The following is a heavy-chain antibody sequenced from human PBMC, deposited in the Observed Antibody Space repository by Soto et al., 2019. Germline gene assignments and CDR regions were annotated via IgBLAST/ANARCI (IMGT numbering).Heavy chain of an antibody. CDR1: GFTFSSYA. D-gene: IGHD3-16*01. J-gene: IGHJ3*02. Sequence: GGAMRLSCAASGFTFSSYAMIWVRQAPGKGLEWVSWVSGISVSGGITYYVDSVNGRFTISKDNSKNTLYLQMNSLRADDSTEYYGAKDRFGGVSDAFDIWGQGTMVTVSS. CDR3: AKDRFGGVSDAFDI. CDR2: ISVSGGIT. V-gene: IGHV3-23*01.